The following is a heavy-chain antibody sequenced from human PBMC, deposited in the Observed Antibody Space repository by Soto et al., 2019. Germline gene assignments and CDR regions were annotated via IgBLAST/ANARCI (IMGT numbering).Heavy chain of an antibody. J-gene: IGHJ4*02. CDR3: ARDPPFGDSYYYFDY. Sequence: QVQLQESGPGLVKPSQTLSLTCSVSGDSIRSGGYYWSWIRHHPGKGLEWIGYVYYSGSTYYTPSLKSRVTLSVDTSQNQFALKLTSVSAADTAVYYCARDPPFGDSYYYFDYWGQGTLVTVSS. CDR2: VYYSGST. D-gene: IGHD2-21*02. V-gene: IGHV4-31*03. CDR1: GDSIRSGGYY.